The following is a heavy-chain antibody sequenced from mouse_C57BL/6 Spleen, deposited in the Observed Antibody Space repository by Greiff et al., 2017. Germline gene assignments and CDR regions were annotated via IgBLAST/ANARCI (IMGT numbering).Heavy chain of an antibody. CDR2: ISDGGSYT. CDR1: GFTFSSYA. J-gene: IGHJ1*03. V-gene: IGHV5-4*01. CDR3: ARDQDLGLTGIWYFDV. Sequence: EVMLVESGGGLVKPGGSLKLSCAASGFTFSSYAMSWVRQTPEKRLEWVATISDGGSYTYYPDNVKGRFTISRDNAKNNLYLQMSHLKSEDTAMYYCARDQDLGLTGIWYFDVWGTGTTVTVSS. D-gene: IGHD4-1*01.